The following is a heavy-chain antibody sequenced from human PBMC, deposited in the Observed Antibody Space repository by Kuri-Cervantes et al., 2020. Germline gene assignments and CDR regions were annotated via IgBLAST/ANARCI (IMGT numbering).Heavy chain of an antibody. V-gene: IGHV4-4*02. CDR3: AREEWELRGGIDY. Sequence: SETLSLTCVVSGDSISSNTWWSWVRQPPGKGLEWIGEIYHSGSTNYNPSLKSRVTISVDKSKNQFSLKLSSVTAADTAVYYCAREEWELRGGIDYWGQGTLVTVSS. CDR1: GDSISSNTW. D-gene: IGHD1-26*01. CDR2: IYHSGST. J-gene: IGHJ4*02.